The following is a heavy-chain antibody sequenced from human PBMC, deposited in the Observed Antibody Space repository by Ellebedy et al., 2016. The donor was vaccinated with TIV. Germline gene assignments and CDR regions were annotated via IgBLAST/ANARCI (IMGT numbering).Heavy chain of an antibody. Sequence: GGSLRLXXEASGFTFENYAMHWVRQAPGKGLEWVSGISWTSGDIGYADSVKGRFTISRDNARNSLYLQMNSLRPEDTALYYCAQGTGFLDFWGQGTLVTVSS. CDR3: AQGTGFLDF. CDR1: GFTFENYA. CDR2: ISWTSGDI. D-gene: IGHD3/OR15-3a*01. J-gene: IGHJ4*02. V-gene: IGHV3-9*01.